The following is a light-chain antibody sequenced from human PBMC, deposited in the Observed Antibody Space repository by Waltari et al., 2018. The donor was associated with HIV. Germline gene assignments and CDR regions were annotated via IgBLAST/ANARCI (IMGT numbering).Light chain of an antibody. J-gene: IGLJ1*01. V-gene: IGLV1-44*01. CDR3: AAWDDSLNGYV. CDR1: SSNIGSNT. CDR2: NND. Sequence: QSVLTQPPSASGTPGQRVTISCSGGSSNIGSNTVNWFQQLPGTAPKLLIYNNDPRPSGVPDRFSGSESGTSASLAISGLQSEDEADYYCAAWDDSLNGYVFGTGTKVTVL.